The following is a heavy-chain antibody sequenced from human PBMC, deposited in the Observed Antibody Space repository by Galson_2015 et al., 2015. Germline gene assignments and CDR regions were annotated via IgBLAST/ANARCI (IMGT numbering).Heavy chain of an antibody. V-gene: IGHV3-13*01. CDR2: IGTTGDT. Sequence: SLRLSCAASGFSFSTNDMHWVRQATGKGLEWVSAIGTTGDTYYAGSVKGRFTISRENAKNSLYLQMNSLRDGDTAVYYCASLTGYYTDYWGQGTLVTVSS. CDR1: GFSFSTND. D-gene: IGHD3-9*01. CDR3: ASLTGYYTDY. J-gene: IGHJ4*02.